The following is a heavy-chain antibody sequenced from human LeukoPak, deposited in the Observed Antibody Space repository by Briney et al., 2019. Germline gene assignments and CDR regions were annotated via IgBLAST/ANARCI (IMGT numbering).Heavy chain of an antibody. V-gene: IGHV1-2*02. CDR1: GYAFTGYY. J-gene: IGHJ5*02. D-gene: IGHD3-22*01. Sequence: ASVKVSCKASGYAFTGYYMHWARQAPGQGLEWMGWINPNSGGTNYAQKFQGRVTMTRDTSISTAYMELSRLRSDDTAVYYCARQRPPDYYDSSGYYHWGQGTLVTVSS. CDR2: INPNSGGT. CDR3: ARQRPPDYYDSSGYYH.